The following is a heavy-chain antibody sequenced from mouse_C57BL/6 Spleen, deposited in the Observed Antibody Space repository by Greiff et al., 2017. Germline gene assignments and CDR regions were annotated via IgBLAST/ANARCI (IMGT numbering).Heavy chain of an antibody. CDR3: ARSLRRAMDY. CDR2: IWGVGST. CDR1: GFSLTSYG. V-gene: IGHV2-6*01. Sequence: VKLMESGPGLVAPSQSLSITCTVSGFSLTSYGVDWVRQSPGKGLEWLGVIWGVGSTNYNSALKSRLSISKDNSKSQVFLKMNSLQTDDTAMYYCARSLRRAMDYWGQGTSVTVSS. J-gene: IGHJ4*01. D-gene: IGHD2-12*01.